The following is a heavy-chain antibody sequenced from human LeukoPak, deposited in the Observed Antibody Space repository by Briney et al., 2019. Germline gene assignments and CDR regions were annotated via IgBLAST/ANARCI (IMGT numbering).Heavy chain of an antibody. Sequence: GGSLRLSCAASGFTFSDYYMSWIRQAPGKGLELVSYISSSSSYTNYADSVKGRFTISRDNAKNSLYLQMNSLRAEDTAVYYCARVLKLYCGGDCNYFDYWGQGTLVTVSS. CDR3: ARVLKLYCGGDCNYFDY. J-gene: IGHJ4*02. CDR1: GFTFSDYY. D-gene: IGHD2-21*02. V-gene: IGHV3-11*05. CDR2: ISSSSSYT.